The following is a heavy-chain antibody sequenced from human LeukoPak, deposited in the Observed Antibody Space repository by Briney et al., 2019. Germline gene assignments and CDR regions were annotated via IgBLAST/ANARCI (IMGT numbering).Heavy chain of an antibody. CDR1: GGSISSYY. CDR3: ARGGDVSSGWYQPNWFDP. Sequence: SETLSLTCTVSGGSISSYYWSWIRQPPGKGLEWIGYFYYSGSTNYNPSLKSRVTISVDTSKNQFSLKLSSVTAADTAVYYCARGGDVSSGWYQPNWFDPWGQGTLVTVSS. D-gene: IGHD6-19*01. V-gene: IGHV4-59*08. CDR2: FYYSGST. J-gene: IGHJ5*02.